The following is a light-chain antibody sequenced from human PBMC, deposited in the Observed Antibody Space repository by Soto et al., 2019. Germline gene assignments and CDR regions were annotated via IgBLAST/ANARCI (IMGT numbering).Light chain of an antibody. Sequence: EIVLTQSPGTLSLSSGERATLSCRASQSVRSNYLAWYQQKPGQAPRLLIYGASIRATGIPDRFGGSGSGTVFTLTISRLEAEVVAVYYCQQYASSPLTFGGGTKVEIK. V-gene: IGKV3-20*01. CDR1: QSVRSNY. CDR2: GAS. CDR3: QQYASSPLT. J-gene: IGKJ4*01.